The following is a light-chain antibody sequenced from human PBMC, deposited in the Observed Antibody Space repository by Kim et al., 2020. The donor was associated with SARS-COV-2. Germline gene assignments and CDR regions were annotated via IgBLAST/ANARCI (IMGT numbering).Light chain of an antibody. J-gene: IGKJ2*01. Sequence: EIVLTQSPGTLSLSPGERATLSCRASQSVSSSYLAWYQQKPGQAPRLLIYGASSRATGIPDRFSGSGSGTDFTLTISRLEPEDFAVYYCQQYGSSHTFGQGTKLE. CDR2: GAS. CDR1: QSVSSSY. CDR3: QQYGSSHT. V-gene: IGKV3-20*01.